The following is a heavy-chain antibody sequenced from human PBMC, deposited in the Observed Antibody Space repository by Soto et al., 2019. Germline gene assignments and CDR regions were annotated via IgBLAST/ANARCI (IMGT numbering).Heavy chain of an antibody. J-gene: IGHJ4*02. CDR3: ARATVGRMKENYYGSGSYKRAGRYFDY. V-gene: IGHV4-34*01. CDR2: INHSGST. D-gene: IGHD3-10*01. Sequence: PSETLSLTCAVYGGSFSGYYWSWIRQPPGKGLEWIGEINHSGSTNYNPSLKGRVTISVDTSKNQFSLKLSSVTAADTAVYYCARATVGRMKENYYGSGSYKRAGRYFDYWGQGTLVTVSS. CDR1: GGSFSGYY.